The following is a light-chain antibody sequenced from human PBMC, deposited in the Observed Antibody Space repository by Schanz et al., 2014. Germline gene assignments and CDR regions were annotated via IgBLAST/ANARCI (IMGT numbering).Light chain of an antibody. J-gene: IGLJ1*01. CDR3: SSYAGNNKYV. CDR2: EVS. CDR1: SSDVGGYNY. V-gene: IGLV2-8*01. Sequence: QSALTQPRSVSGSPGQSVTISCTGTSSDVGGYNYVSWYQQHPGKAPKLMIYEVSKRPSGVPDRFSGSKSGNTASLTVSGLQAEDEADYYCSSYAGNNKYVFGTGTKLTVL.